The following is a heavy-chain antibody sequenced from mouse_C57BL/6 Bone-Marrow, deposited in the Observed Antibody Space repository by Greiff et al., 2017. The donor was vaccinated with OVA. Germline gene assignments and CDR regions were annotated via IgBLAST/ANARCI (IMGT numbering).Heavy chain of an antibody. V-gene: IGHV1-15*01. CDR1: GYTFTDYE. J-gene: IGHJ4*01. CDR3: TKGDYGSSYYAMDY. Sequence: LVESGAELVRPGASVTLSCKASGYTFTDYEMHWVKQTPVHGLEWIGAIDPETGGTAYNQKFKGKAILTADKSSSTAYMELRSLTSEDSAVYYCTKGDYGSSYYAMDYWGQGTSVTVSS. D-gene: IGHD1-1*01. CDR2: IDPETGGT.